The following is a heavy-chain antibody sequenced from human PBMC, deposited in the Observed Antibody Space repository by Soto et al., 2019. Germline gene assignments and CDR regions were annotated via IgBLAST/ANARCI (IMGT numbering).Heavy chain of an antibody. D-gene: IGHD2-2*01. CDR1: GGTFSSYT. CDR2: IIAYIGIT. J-gene: IGHJ4*02. V-gene: IGHV1-18*01. Sequence: ASVKVSCTASGGTFSSYTISWVRQAPGQGLEWMGRIIAYIGITNYAQKLQGRVTMTTDTSTSTAYMELRSLRSDDTAVYYCARDPPDIVVVPAATKFDYWGQGTLVTVSS. CDR3: ARDPPDIVVVPAATKFDY.